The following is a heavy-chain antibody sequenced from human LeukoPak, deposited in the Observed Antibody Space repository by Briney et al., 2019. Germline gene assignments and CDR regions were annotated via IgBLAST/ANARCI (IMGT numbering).Heavy chain of an antibody. CDR2: ISSSSSYI. Sequence: GGSLRLSCAASGFTFSSYSTNWVRQAPGKGLEWVSSISSSSSYIYYADSVKGRFTISRDNAKNSLYLQMNSLRAEDTAVYYCAGPLGSNALDYWGQGTLVTVSS. V-gene: IGHV3-21*01. CDR3: AGPLGSNALDY. J-gene: IGHJ4*02. CDR1: GFTFSSYS. D-gene: IGHD4-11*01.